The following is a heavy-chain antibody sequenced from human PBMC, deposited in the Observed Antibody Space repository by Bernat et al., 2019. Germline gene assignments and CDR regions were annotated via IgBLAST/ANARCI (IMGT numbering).Heavy chain of an antibody. Sequence: EVQVVESGGGLVQPGGSLRLSCAASEFIVSSSYMSWVRQGPGTGLEWVSVIYRDGSTYYADSVRGRFTIFRDNSKNTVYLQMNNLRAEDAAVYYCARATVGFGGVYYYYYGMDVWGQGTTVTVSS. D-gene: IGHD3-10*01. CDR2: IYRDGST. CDR3: ARATVGFGGVYYYYYGMDV. J-gene: IGHJ6*02. V-gene: IGHV3-66*01. CDR1: EFIVSSSY.